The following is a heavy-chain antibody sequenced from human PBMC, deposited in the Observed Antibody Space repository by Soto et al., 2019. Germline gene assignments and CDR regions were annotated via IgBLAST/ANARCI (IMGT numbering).Heavy chain of an antibody. CDR1: GYTFTSYY. D-gene: IGHD3-22*01. J-gene: IGHJ3*02. V-gene: IGHV1-46*03. Sequence: ASVKVSCKASGYTFTSYYMHWVRQAPGQGLEWMGIINPSGGSTSYAQKFQGRVTMTRYTSTCTVYMELSSLRSEDTAVYYCARDFLDYYDSIAAFDIWGQGTMVTVSS. CDR3: ARDFLDYYDSIAAFDI. CDR2: INPSGGST.